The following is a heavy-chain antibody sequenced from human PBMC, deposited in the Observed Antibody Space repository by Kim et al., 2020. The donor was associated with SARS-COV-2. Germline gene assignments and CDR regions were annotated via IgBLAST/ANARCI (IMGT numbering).Heavy chain of an antibody. J-gene: IGHJ4*02. CDR3: AIYIRNDNYLFDN. D-gene: IGHD3-22*01. V-gene: IGHV4-61*08. CDR1: AGSVSSGDSY. Sequence: SETLSLTCAVSAGSVSSGDSYLSWITQSPGKGLEWIGYVYYTGNTNYNPSLSSRVTMSLVTTKNQIPLRLSSLTAVDTAVYYCAIYIRNDNYLFDNLGQG. CDR2: VYYTGNT.